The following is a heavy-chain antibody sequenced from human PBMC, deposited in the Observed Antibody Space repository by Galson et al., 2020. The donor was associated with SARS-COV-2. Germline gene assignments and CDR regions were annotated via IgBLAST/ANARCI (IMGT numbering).Heavy chain of an antibody. V-gene: IGHV3-43*01. CDR1: GFVFDDYT. J-gene: IGHJ6*03. CDR2: VSWDGGHA. Sequence: GGSLRLSCAASGFVFDDYTMHWVRQAPGRGLEWVSHVSWDGGHAYYADSVKVRFTISRDNSKNSLYLQMNSLRTEDTALYYCARGDYYYYYMDGWGKGTTVTVSS. D-gene: IGHD2-15*01. CDR3: ARGDYYYYYMDG.